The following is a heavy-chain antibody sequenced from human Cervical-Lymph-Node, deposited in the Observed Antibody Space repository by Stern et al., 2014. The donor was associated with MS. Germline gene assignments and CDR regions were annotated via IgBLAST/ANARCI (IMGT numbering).Heavy chain of an antibody. CDR3: ARIRGATIFGVVIPQARYYYGMDV. J-gene: IGHJ6*02. CDR2: LFSHDEK. Sequence: QVTLRESGPVLVKPTETLTLTCTVSGFSLSNARMGVSWIRQPPGKALEWLAQLFSHDEKSYSTSLKSRLTISKDTSKSQVVLTMTNMDPVDTATYYCARIRGATIFGVVIPQARYYYGMDVWGQGTTVTVSS. V-gene: IGHV2-26*01. CDR1: GFSLSNARMG. D-gene: IGHD3-3*01.